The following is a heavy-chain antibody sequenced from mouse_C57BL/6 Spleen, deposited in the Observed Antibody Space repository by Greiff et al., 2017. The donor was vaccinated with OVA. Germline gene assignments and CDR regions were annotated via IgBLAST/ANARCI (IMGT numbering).Heavy chain of an antibody. CDR2: INPNYGTT. D-gene: IGHD2-1*01. V-gene: IGHV1-39*01. CDR1: GYSFTDYN. Sequence: VQLKESGPELVKPGASVTISCKASGYSFTDYNMNWVKQSNGKSLEWIGVINPNYGTTSYNQKFKGKATLTVDQSSSPAYMQLNSLTSKDSAVYYCARNGNCPFDYWGQGTTLTVAS. J-gene: IGHJ2*01. CDR3: ARNGNCPFDY.